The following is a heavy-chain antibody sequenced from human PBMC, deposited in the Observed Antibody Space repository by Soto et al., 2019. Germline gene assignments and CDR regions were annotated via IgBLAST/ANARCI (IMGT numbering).Heavy chain of an antibody. CDR2: ISGSGGST. CDR1: GFTFSSYA. Sequence: GGSLRLSCSASGFTFSSYAMSWVRQAPGKGLEWVSAISGSGGSTYYADSVKGRFTISRDNSKNTLYLQMNSLRAEDTAVYYCAKDRLTYQLLCIFDYWGQGTLVTVSS. D-gene: IGHD2-2*01. V-gene: IGHV3-23*01. J-gene: IGHJ4*02. CDR3: AKDRLTYQLLCIFDY.